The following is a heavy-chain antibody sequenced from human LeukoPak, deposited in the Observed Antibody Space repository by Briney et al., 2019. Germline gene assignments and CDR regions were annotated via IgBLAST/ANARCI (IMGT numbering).Heavy chain of an antibody. D-gene: IGHD6-13*01. CDR2: IIPIFGTA. J-gene: IGHJ4*02. Sequence: AVKVSCKDSGGSFSSYAISWVRQAPGQGVEWMGGIIPIFGTANYAQKFQGRVTITADESTSTAYMQLSSLRAEDTAVYYCARGGSYSSSWYADYWGQGTLLTVSS. V-gene: IGHV1-69*13. CDR1: GGSFSSYA. CDR3: ARGGSYSSSWYADY.